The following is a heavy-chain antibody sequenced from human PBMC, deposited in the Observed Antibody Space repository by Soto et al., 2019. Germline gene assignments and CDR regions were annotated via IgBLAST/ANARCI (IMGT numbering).Heavy chain of an antibody. D-gene: IGHD6-13*01. CDR3: AKDPYSSSWYSYYYYYGMDV. J-gene: IGHJ6*02. Sequence: GGSLRLSCAASGFTFSSYWMHWVRQAPGKGLVWVSRINSDESSTDYADSVKGRFTISRDNSKNTLYLQMNSLRAEDTAVYYCAKDPYSSSWYSYYYYYGMDVWGQGTTVTVSS. CDR1: GFTFSSYW. V-gene: IGHV3-74*01. CDR2: INSDESST.